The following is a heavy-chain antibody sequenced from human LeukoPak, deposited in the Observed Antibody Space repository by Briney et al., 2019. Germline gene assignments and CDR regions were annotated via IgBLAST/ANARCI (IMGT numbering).Heavy chain of an antibody. D-gene: IGHD3-16*02. V-gene: IGHV1-8*01. CDR2: MNPNSGNT. CDR1: GYTFTSYD. Sequence: ASVKVSCKASGYTFTSYDINWVRQATGQGLEWMGWMNPNSGNTGYAQKFQGRVTMTRNTSISTAYMELSSLRSEDTAVYYCARFFGYDYVWGSYRENWFDPWGRGTLVTVSS. CDR3: ARFFGYDYVWGSYRENWFDP. J-gene: IGHJ5*02.